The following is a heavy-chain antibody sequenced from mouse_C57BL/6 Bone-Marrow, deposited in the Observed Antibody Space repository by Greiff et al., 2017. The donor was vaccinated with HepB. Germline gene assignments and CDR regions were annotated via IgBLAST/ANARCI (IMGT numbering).Heavy chain of an antibody. V-gene: IGHV1-80*01. Sequence: QVQLQQSGAELVKPGASVKISCKASGYAFSSYWMNWVKQRPGKGLEWIGQIYPGDGDTNYNGKFKGKATLTADKSSSTAYMQVSSLTSEDSAVYFCAYYAKGGYAMDYWGQGTSVTVSS. CDR1: GYAFSSYW. D-gene: IGHD1-1*02. CDR3: AYYAKGGYAMDY. CDR2: IYPGDGDT. J-gene: IGHJ4*01.